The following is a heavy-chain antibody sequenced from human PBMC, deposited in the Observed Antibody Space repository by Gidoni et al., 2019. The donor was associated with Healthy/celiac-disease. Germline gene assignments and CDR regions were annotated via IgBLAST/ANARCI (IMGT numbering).Heavy chain of an antibody. V-gene: IGHV3-21*01. CDR1: GFTFSSYS. D-gene: IGHD6-19*01. Sequence: EVQLVESGGGLVKPGGSLRLSCAASGFTFSSYSMNWVRQAPGKGLEWVSSISSRSSYIYYADSVKGRFTISRDNAKNSLYLQMNSLRAEDTAVYYCARDREWLAFDYWGQGTLVTVSS. CDR3: ARDREWLAFDY. J-gene: IGHJ4*02. CDR2: ISSRSSYI.